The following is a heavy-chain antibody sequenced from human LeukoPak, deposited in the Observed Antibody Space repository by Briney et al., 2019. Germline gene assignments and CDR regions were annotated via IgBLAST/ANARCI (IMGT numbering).Heavy chain of an antibody. V-gene: IGHV1-2*02. CDR2: INPNSGGT. D-gene: IGHD3-10*01. CDR3: ARGGTVVRGADDAFDI. J-gene: IGHJ3*02. CDR1: GYTFTGYY. Sequence: ASVKVSCKASGYTFTGYYMHWVRQAPGQGLEWMGWINPNSGGTNYAQKFQGRVTMTRDTSISTAYMELNRLRSDDTAVYSCARGGTVVRGADDAFDIWGQGTMVTVS.